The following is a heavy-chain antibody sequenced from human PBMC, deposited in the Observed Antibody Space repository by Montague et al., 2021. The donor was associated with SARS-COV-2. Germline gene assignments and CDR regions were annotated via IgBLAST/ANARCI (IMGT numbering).Heavy chain of an antibody. D-gene: IGHD2-21*01. J-gene: IGHJ4*02. CDR2: IYYSGST. Sequence: SETLSLTCTVSGGSISSSSYYWGWIRQPPGKGLEWIGSIYYSGSTYYNPSLKGRVTISVDTSKNQFSLKLSSVTAADTAVYYCARAIQSQPLVVVIAIPRPFYYFDHWGQGTLVTVSS. CDR1: GGSISSSSYY. CDR3: ARAIQSQPLVVVIAIPRPFYYFDH. V-gene: IGHV4-39*01.